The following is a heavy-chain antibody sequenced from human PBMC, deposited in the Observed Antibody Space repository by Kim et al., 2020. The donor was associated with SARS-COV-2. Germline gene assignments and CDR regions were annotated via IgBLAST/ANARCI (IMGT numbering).Heavy chain of an antibody. V-gene: IGHV1-8*01. CDR3: VRGPLDQKLRVADYGMDV. Sequence: ASVKVSCKAFGFTFISYNINWVRQATGQGLEWMGWMNPNSGKTGYVEKFQGRVTMTRNISIYTAYMEVTRLRPDDTAMYFCVRGPLDQKLRVADYGMDVWGQGTTVTVSS. D-gene: IGHD6-13*01. CDR2: MNPNSGKT. J-gene: IGHJ6*02. CDR1: GFTFISYN.